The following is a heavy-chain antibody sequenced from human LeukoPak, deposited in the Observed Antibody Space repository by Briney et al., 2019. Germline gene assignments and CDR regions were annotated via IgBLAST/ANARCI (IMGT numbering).Heavy chain of an antibody. Sequence: GGSLRLSCAASGFSFSTFWMSWVRQAPGKRLEWVANTKGDDSEKYYVESVQGRFTISRDNAKNSLYLHMNSLRAEDTALYYCARSGYSYALDHWAQGSLVVVSS. CDR1: GFSFSTFW. J-gene: IGHJ1*01. D-gene: IGHD5-18*01. CDR2: TKGDDSEK. CDR3: ARSGYSYALDH. V-gene: IGHV3-7*01.